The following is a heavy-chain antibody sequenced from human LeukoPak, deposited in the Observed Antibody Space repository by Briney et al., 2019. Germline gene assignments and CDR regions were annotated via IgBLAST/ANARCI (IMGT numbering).Heavy chain of an antibody. CDR3: ARGVTYYDFWSGYYRDYYYYYMDV. Sequence: PSETLSLTCAVYGGSFSGYYWSWIRQPPGKGLEWIGEINHSGSTNYNPSLKSRVTISVDTSKNQFSLKLSSVTAADTAVYYCARGVTYYDFWSGYYRDYYYYYMDVWGKGTTVTVSS. J-gene: IGHJ6*03. CDR1: GGSFSGYY. V-gene: IGHV4-34*01. CDR2: INHSGST. D-gene: IGHD3-3*01.